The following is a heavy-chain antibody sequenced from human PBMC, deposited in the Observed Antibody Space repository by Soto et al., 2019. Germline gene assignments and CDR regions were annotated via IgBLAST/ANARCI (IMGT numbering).Heavy chain of an antibody. Sequence: QVQLVQSGAEVKKPGSSVKVSCKASGGTFSSYAISWVRQAPGQGLEWMGGIIPIFGTANYAQKFQGRVTITADESTSAANMELSGLRSEDNVMYYCARDSRRYPRGYSYDYVYYYGMDVWGQGSTVTDSS. D-gene: IGHD5-18*01. CDR3: ARDSRRYPRGYSYDYVYYYGMDV. V-gene: IGHV1-69*01. J-gene: IGHJ6*02. CDR2: IIPIFGTA. CDR1: GGTFSSYA.